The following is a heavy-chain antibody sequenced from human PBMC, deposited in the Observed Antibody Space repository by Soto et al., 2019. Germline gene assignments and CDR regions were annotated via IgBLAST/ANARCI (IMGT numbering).Heavy chain of an antibody. CDR3: AKDATRTSGWYYFDY. J-gene: IGHJ4*02. CDR2: IDYSGGTT. Sequence: GGSLRLSCAASGFTFSILAMGWVRQAPGKGLEWVSVIDYSGGTTYYTDSVKGRFIISRDNSKKMLYLQMNSLRAEDTAVYYCAKDATRTSGWYYFDYWGQGALVTVSS. V-gene: IGHV3-23*01. CDR1: GFTFSILA. D-gene: IGHD6-19*01.